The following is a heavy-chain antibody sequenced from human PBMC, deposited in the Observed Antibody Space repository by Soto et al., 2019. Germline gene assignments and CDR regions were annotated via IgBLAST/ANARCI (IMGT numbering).Heavy chain of an antibody. CDR1: GYTFTGYY. D-gene: IGHD2-2*01. CDR3: ARGRDHVWIVPAASIDY. J-gene: IGHJ4*02. Sequence: GASVKVSCKASGYTFTGYYMHWVRQAPGQGLEWMGWINPNSGGTNYAQKVQGRVTMTRDTSISTAYMELSRLRSDDTAVYYCARGRDHVWIVPAASIDYWGQGTLVTVSS. V-gene: IGHV1-2*02. CDR2: INPNSGGT.